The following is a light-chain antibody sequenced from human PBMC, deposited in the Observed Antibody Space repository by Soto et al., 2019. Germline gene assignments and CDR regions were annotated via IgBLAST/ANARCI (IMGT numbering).Light chain of an antibody. V-gene: IGKV3-15*01. CDR2: GAS. J-gene: IGKJ1*01. CDR1: QSINTN. Sequence: EFVLTQSPGTLSLSPGERAIFSCRASQSINTNLAWFQLKPGQAPRLLIYGASIRTAGIPARFSGSGSGTEFSLTISSLQSEDFGVFFCQQYDQWWTFGQGTKVDIK. CDR3: QQYDQWWT.